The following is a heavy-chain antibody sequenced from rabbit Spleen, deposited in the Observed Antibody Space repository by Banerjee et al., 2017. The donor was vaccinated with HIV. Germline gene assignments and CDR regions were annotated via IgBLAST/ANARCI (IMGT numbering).Heavy chain of an antibody. J-gene: IGHJ4*01. D-gene: IGHD2-1*01. CDR3: ARGSATMTMVITGYYLSL. CDR2: IYTGDGTST. V-gene: IGHV1S45*01. Sequence: QEQLVESGGGLVQPGGSLKLSCKASGFDFSNYGVSWVRQAPGKGLEWIGCIYTGDGTSTAYASWAKGRFTVSKTSSTTVTLQLSSLTAADTATYFCARGSATMTMVITGYYLSLWGPGTLVTVS. CDR1: GFDFSNYG.